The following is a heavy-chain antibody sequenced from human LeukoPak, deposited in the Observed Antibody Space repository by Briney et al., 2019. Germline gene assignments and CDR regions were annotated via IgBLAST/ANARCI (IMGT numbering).Heavy chain of an antibody. D-gene: IGHD3-10*01. CDR2: MSPNSGNT. J-gene: IGHJ6*03. CDR1: GYTFTSYD. CDR3: AIRYGSGEKYYYYYYMDV. Sequence: ASVKVSCKASGYTFTSYDINWVRQATGQGLEWMGWMSPNSGNTGYAQKFQGRVTMTRNTSISTAYMELSSLRSEDTAVYYCAIRYGSGEKYYYYYYMDVWGKGTTATVSS. V-gene: IGHV1-8*01.